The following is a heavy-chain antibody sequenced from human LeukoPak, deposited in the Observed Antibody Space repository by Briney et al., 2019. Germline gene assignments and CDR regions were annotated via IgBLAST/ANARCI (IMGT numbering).Heavy chain of an antibody. CDR1: GGTFSSYA. J-gene: IGHJ6*02. CDR2: IIPIFGTA. D-gene: IGHD3-10*01. CDR3: AREKYYGSGSYDYYYYGMDV. V-gene: IGHV1-69*13. Sequence: SVKVSCRASGGTFSSYAISWVRQAPGQGLEWMGGIIPIFGTANYAQKFQGRVTITADESTSTAYMELSSLRSEDTAVYYCAREKYYGSGSYDYYYYGMDVWGQGTTVTVSS.